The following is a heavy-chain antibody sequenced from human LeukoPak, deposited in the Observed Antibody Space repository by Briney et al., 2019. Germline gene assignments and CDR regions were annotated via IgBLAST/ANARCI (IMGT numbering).Heavy chain of an antibody. Sequence: GGSLRLSCAASVFTFGTYSMSWVRQAPGKGLEWVSSISSSSSFIYYADSVKGRLTISRDNAKNSLYLQMNSLRAEDTAVYYCARDRGSAIAVDYFDYWGQGTLVTVSS. CDR1: VFTFGTYS. D-gene: IGHD3-10*01. J-gene: IGHJ4*02. CDR2: ISSSSSFI. V-gene: IGHV3-21*01. CDR3: ARDRGSAIAVDYFDY.